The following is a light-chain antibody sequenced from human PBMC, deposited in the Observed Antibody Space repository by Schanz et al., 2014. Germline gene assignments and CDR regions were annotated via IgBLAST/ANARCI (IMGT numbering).Light chain of an antibody. J-gene: IGLJ1*01. CDR2: EDT. CDR3: CSYAASHNYV. CDR1: SSDVGSYNV. V-gene: IGLV2-23*01. Sequence: QSALTQPASVSGSPGQSITISCTGSSSDVGSYNVVSWYQQHPGKAPKLMIYEDTKRPSGVPDRFSGSKSGNTASLTVSGLQAEDEADFYCCSYAASHNYVFGTGTKLTVL.